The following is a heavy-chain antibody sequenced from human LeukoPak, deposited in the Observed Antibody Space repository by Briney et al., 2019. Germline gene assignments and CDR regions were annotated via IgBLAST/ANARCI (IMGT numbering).Heavy chain of an antibody. CDR1: GGTFSSYA. J-gene: IGHJ2*01. Sequence: ASVKVSCKASGGTFSSYAISWVRQAPGQGLEWMGGIIPIFGTANYAQKFQGRVTITTDESTSTAYMELSSLRSEDTAVYYCASASGRIAARHYDGYWYFDLWGRGTLVTVSS. CDR2: IIPIFGTA. CDR3: ASASGRIAARHYDGYWYFDL. D-gene: IGHD6-6*01. V-gene: IGHV1-69*05.